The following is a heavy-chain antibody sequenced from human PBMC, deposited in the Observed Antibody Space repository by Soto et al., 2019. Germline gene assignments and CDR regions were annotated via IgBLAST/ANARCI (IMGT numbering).Heavy chain of an antibody. CDR3: TRASSLDFDF. CDR2: IRRNAYGGTT. D-gene: IGHD3-16*01. V-gene: IGHV3-49*03. Sequence: GGSLRLSCTNSGFTFGEYAMSWFRQAPGKGLEWVGFIRRNAYGGTTDYAASVKGRFTISRDDSKSIAYLQMNSLRTEDTALYYCTRASSLDFDFWGQGTLVTVSS. J-gene: IGHJ4*02. CDR1: GFTFGEYA.